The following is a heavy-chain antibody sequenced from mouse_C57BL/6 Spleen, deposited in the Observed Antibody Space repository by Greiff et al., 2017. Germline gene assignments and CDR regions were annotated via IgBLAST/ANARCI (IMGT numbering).Heavy chain of an antibody. CDR2: IDPVDGDT. J-gene: IGHJ3*01. V-gene: IGHV14-1*01. D-gene: IGHD2-2*01. Sequence: EVQLQQSGAELVRPGASVKLSCPASGFNIKDYYMHWVKQRPEQGLEWIGRIDPVDGDTEYAPKFQGKATMTADTSSNTAYLQLSSLTSEDTAVYYCTIVTMVTTYWGKGTLVTVSA. CDR1: GFNIKDYY. CDR3: TIVTMVTTY.